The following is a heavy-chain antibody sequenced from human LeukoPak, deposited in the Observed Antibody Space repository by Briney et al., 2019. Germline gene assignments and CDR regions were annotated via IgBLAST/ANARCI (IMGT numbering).Heavy chain of an antibody. D-gene: IGHD6-19*01. CDR1: GFTFSSYG. Sequence: GGSLRLSCAASGFTFSSYGMHWVRQAPGKGLEWVAVIWYDGSNKYYADSVKGRFTISRDNSENTLYLQMNSLRAEDTAVYYCARDRSGYSSGWFPDYWGQGTLVTVSS. J-gene: IGHJ4*02. CDR2: IWYDGSNK. CDR3: ARDRSGYSSGWFPDY. V-gene: IGHV3-33*01.